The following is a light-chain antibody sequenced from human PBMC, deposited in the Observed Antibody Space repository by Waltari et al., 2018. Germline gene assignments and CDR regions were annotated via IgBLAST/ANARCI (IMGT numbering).Light chain of an antibody. CDR3: QQPGF. Sequence: EVVLTQSPATLSLSPGERATLSCRASQSVHNYLAWYQQKPGQAPRLLIYDASNRATGIPARFSGSGSETDFTLTISSLESEDSAVYYCQQPGFFGGGTKVEIK. J-gene: IGKJ4*01. CDR1: QSVHNY. CDR2: DAS. V-gene: IGKV3-11*01.